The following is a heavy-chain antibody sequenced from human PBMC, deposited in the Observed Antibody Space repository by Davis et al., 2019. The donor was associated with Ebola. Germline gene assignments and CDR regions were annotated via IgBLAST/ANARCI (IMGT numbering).Heavy chain of an antibody. V-gene: IGHV4-59*08. Sequence: SETLSLTCAVSGGSFSGYYCCWIRQPPPPGLEWIGSIYYSGSTNYYPSLKSRVTISVDTSKNQFSLKLSSVTAADTAVYYCARGDFMPGFLEWSLDYYYYGMDVWGQGTTVTVSS. J-gene: IGHJ6*02. CDR1: GGSFSGYY. D-gene: IGHD3-3*01. CDR2: IYYSGST. CDR3: ARGDFMPGFLEWSLDYYYYGMDV.